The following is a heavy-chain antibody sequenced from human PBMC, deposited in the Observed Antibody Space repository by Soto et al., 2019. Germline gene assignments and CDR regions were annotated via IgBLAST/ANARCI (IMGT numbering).Heavy chain of an antibody. Sequence: PSETLSLTCTVSGGSISSSSYYWGWIRQPPGKGLEWIGNIYYSGSTYYNPSLKSRVTISVDTSKNQFSLKLSSVTAADMAVYYCARLTTVELTDYWGQGTLVTDSS. V-gene: IGHV4-39*01. CDR1: GGSISSSSYY. CDR2: IYYSGST. D-gene: IGHD4-17*01. J-gene: IGHJ4*02. CDR3: ARLTTVELTDY.